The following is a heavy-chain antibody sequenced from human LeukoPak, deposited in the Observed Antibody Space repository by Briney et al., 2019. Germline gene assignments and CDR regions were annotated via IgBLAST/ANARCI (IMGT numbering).Heavy chain of an antibody. CDR2: ISAYTGNT. J-gene: IGHJ6*03. CDR1: GYDFISYG. V-gene: IGHV1-18*01. D-gene: IGHD3-3*01. CDR3: ARDLGWTIFYYYYYYMDV. Sequence: ASVKVSCKASGYDFISYGVDWVRQAPGQGLEWMGWISAYTGNTNYAQKLQGRVAMTTDTSTSTAYMELRSLRSDDTAVYYCARDLGWTIFYYYYYYMDVRGKGATVTVSS.